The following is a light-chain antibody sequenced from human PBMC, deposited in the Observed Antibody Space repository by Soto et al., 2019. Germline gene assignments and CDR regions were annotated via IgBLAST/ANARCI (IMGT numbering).Light chain of an antibody. J-gene: IGLJ2*01. Sequence: QSVLTQPASVSGSPGQSITISCTGTSSDVGAYDYVSWYQQHPGKAPKLMIYGVSNRPSGVSNRFSGSKSGNTASLTISGLQAEDEADYYCCSYTSSSTVIFGGGTKLTVL. CDR2: GVS. V-gene: IGLV2-14*01. CDR1: SSDVGAYDY. CDR3: CSYTSSSTVI.